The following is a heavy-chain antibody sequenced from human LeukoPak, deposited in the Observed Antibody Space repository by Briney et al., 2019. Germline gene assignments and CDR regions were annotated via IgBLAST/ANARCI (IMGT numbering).Heavy chain of an antibody. CDR2: ISTYNGHT. CDR3: ARDGAYDILTGYGMDV. D-gene: IGHD3-9*01. Sequence: GASVKVSFKASGYTFTSYGISWVRQAPGQGLEWLGWISTYNGHTNYAQKLQGRVTMTTDTSTSTAYMELRSLRSDDTAVYYCARDGAYDILTGYGMDVWGQGTTVTVSS. J-gene: IGHJ6*02. V-gene: IGHV1-18*01. CDR1: GYTFTSYG.